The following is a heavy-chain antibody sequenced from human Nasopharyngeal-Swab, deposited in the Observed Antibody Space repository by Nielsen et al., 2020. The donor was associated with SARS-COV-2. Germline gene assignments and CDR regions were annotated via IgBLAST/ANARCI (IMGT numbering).Heavy chain of an antibody. V-gene: IGHV3-66*01. CDR3: ARGRVATISYFDY. CDR1: GLTVSSNY. J-gene: IGHJ4*02. CDR2: IYSGGST. D-gene: IGHD5-12*01. Sequence: GESLKIPCEASGLTVSSNYMRWVRQAPGKGLEWVSVIYSGGSTYYADSVKGRLTISRDNSKNTLYLQMNSLRAEDTAVYYCARGRVATISYFDYWGQGTLVTVSS.